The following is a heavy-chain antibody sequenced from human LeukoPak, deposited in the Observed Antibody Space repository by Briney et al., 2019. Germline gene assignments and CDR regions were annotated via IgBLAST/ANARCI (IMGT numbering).Heavy chain of an antibody. CDR2: IYYSGST. D-gene: IGHD3-22*01. CDR1: XGSIXXXSYY. V-gene: IGHV4-39*07. J-gene: IGHJ4*02. Sequence: XTXSXGSIXXXSYYWGWIRQPPGKGLEWIGNIYYSGSTYYNPSLKSRVTISVEXSKNQFSLKLSSVTAADTAVYYXXXXXTYDSSGLGYWGQGTLVTVSS. CDR3: XXXXTYDSSGLGY.